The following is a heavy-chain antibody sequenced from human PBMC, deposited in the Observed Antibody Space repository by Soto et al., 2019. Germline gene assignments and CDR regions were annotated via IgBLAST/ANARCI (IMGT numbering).Heavy chain of an antibody. V-gene: IGHV4-61*01. Sequence: SETLSLTCTVSGGSVSSGSYYWSWIRQPPGKGLEWIGYIYYSGSTNYNPSLKSRVTISVDTSKNQFSLRLSSVTAADTAVYYCARGGYCGGDCYLGLDYWGQGTLVTVSS. CDR3: ARGGYCGGDCYLGLDY. J-gene: IGHJ4*02. CDR1: GGSVSSGSYY. CDR2: IYYSGST. D-gene: IGHD2-21*02.